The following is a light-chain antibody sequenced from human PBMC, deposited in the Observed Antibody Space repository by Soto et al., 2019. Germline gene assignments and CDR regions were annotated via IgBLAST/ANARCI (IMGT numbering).Light chain of an antibody. CDR3: QSYDRSLSGVV. CDR2: GNS. V-gene: IGLV1-40*01. CDR1: SSNIGAGYD. Sequence: QSVLTQPPSVSGAPGQGVTISCTGSSSNIGAGYDVHWYQQLPGTAPKLLIYGNSNRPSGVPDRFSGSKSGTSASLAITGLQAEDEADYYCQSYDRSLSGVVFGGGTQLTVL. J-gene: IGLJ2*01.